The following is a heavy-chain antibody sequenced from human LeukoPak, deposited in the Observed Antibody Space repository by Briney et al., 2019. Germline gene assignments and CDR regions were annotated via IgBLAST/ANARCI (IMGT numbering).Heavy chain of an antibody. CDR3: ARGEGYYYDSSGYPTHNWFDP. CDR2: INPSGST. CDR1: GGSFSDYY. D-gene: IGHD3-22*01. Sequence: SETLSLTCAVYGGSFSDYYWGWIRQPPGKGLEWIGEINPSGSTNYSPSLKSRVTISVDTSKNQFSLKLGSVTAADTAVYYCARGEGYYYDSSGYPTHNWFDPWGQGTPVTVSS. V-gene: IGHV4-34*01. J-gene: IGHJ5*02.